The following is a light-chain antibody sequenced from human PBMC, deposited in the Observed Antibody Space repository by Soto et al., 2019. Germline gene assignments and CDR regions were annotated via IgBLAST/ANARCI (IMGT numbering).Light chain of an antibody. CDR2: AVN. CDR3: TSYGGASNLL. CDR1: SSDVGGYNY. Sequence: QSALAQPPSASGSPGQSVTISCTGTSSDVGGYNYVSWYQQHPGNAPKLMIYAVNRRPSGVPDRFSASKSGNTASLTVSGLQAEDEADYYCTSYGGASNLLFGGGTKVTVL. J-gene: IGLJ2*01. V-gene: IGLV2-8*01.